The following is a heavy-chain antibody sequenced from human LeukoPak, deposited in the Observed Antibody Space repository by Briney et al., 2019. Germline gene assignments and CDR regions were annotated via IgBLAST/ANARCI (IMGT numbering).Heavy chain of an antibody. Sequence: ASVKVSCKASGYTFTGYYMHWVRQAPGQGLEWMGWINPNSGGTNYAQKFQGRVTMTRDTSISTAYMELSRLRSDDTAVYYCARVDSSGYYYVDYYFDYWGQGTLVTVSS. J-gene: IGHJ4*02. CDR1: GYTFTGYY. CDR2: INPNSGGT. D-gene: IGHD3-22*01. V-gene: IGHV1-2*02. CDR3: ARVDSSGYYYVDYYFDY.